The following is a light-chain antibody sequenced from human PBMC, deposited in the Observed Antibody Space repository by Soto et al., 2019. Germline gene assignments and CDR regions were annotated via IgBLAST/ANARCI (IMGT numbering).Light chain of an antibody. J-gene: IGLJ1*01. V-gene: IGLV2-14*01. CDR1: SGDIGGYTF. CDR2: EVT. CDR3: SSYSTIIPVV. Sequence: QLVLTQPASVSGSPGQSITISCSGTSGDIGGYTFVSWYQHHPGSAPKLLISEVTNRPSGVSDRFSGSKSGNTASLTISGLQAEDEADYYCSSYSTIIPVVFGGGTKVTVL.